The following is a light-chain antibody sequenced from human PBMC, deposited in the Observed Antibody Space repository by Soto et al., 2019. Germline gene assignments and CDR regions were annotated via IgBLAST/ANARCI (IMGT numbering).Light chain of an antibody. V-gene: IGLV2-14*03. Sequence: QSVLTQPASVCGSPAQSITISCSGTNSDVGGYTYVSWYQQHPGKAPKLMIYDVSNRPSGVSNRFSGSKSGNTASLTISGLHADDEADYYCSSYTSSSTPYVFGTGTKVTVL. CDR3: SSYTSSSTPYV. CDR2: DVS. CDR1: NSDVGGYTY. J-gene: IGLJ1*01.